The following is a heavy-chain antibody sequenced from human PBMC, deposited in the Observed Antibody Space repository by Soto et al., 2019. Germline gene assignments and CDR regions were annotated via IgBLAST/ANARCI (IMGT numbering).Heavy chain of an antibody. J-gene: IGHJ3*02. CDR1: GFTFSNAW. D-gene: IGHD4-4*01. V-gene: IGHV3-15*07. CDR3: TTEGVDYSKYVGTDAFDI. CDR2: IKSKTDGGTT. Sequence: GGSLRLSCAASGFTFSNAWMNWVRQAPGKGLEWVGRIKSKTDGGTTDYAAPVKGRFTISRDDSKNTLYLQMNSLKTEDTAVYYCTTEGVDYSKYVGTDAFDIWGQGTMVTVSS.